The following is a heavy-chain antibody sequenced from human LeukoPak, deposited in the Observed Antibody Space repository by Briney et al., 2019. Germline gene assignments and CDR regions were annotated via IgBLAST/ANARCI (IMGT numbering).Heavy chain of an antibody. CDR2: IYSGGNT. J-gene: IGHJ4*02. CDR1: GFTVSSNY. V-gene: IGHV3-53*01. Sequence: GGSLRLSCAVSGFTVSSNYMSWVRQAPGKELEWASVIYSGGNTHYADSVKGRFTISRDNSKNTLFLQMNSLRAEDTAVYYCARADGTGGPYDYWGQGTLVTVAS. CDR3: ARADGTGGPYDY. D-gene: IGHD3/OR15-3a*01.